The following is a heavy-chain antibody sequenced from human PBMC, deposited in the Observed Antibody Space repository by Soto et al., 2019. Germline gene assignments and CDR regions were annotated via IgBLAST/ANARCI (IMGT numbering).Heavy chain of an antibody. J-gene: IGHJ5*02. CDR2: IYYSGST. CDR3: ARAGSRIVVVPAAQTVNWFDP. CDR1: GGSVSSGSYY. Sequence: QVQLQESGPGLVKPSETLSLTCTVSGGSVSSGSYYWSWIRQPPGKGLGWIGYIYYSGSTNYNPPLKSRVTISVDTSKNQFSLKLSSVTAADTAVYYCARAGSRIVVVPAAQTVNWFDPWGQGTLVTVSS. D-gene: IGHD2-2*01. V-gene: IGHV4-61*01.